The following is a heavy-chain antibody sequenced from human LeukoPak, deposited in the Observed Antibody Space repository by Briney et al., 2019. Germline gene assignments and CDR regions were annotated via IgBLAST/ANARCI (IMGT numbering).Heavy chain of an antibody. Sequence: GGSLRLSCAASRFTLSNYGMHWVRQAPGKGLEWVAFISYDGSAKYYADSVKGRFTISRDNSKNTLFLQVDSLRAEDTAVYYCAKVLVAGSVLYFFDYWGQGALVTVSS. CDR1: RFTLSNYG. CDR2: ISYDGSAK. CDR3: AKVLVAGSVLYFFDY. V-gene: IGHV3-30*18. J-gene: IGHJ4*02. D-gene: IGHD6-19*01.